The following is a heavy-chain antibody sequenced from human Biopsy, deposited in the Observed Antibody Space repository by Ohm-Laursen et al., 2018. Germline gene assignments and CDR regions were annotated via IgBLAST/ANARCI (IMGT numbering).Heavy chain of an antibody. CDR1: GFTFNRSA. CDR2: IVVGGGNT. CDR3: ASRPNCGGDCSSGFDY. Sequence: SVKVSCNASGFTFNRSAMQWVRRARGQRLEWIGWIVVGGGNTNYAQKFQERVTITRDMSTSTAYMELSSLRSEDTAVYYCASRPNCGGDCSSGFDYWGQGTLVTVSS. D-gene: IGHD2-21*02. V-gene: IGHV1-58*02. J-gene: IGHJ4*02.